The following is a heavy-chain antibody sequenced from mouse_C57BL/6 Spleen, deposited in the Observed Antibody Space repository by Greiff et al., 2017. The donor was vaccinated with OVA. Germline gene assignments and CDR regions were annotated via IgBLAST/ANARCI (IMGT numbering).Heavy chain of an antibody. CDR3: ARGGNYGYFDV. Sequence: QVQLQQPGAELVRPGSSVKLSCKASGYTFTSYWMDWVKQRPGQGLEWIGNIYPSDSETHYNQKFKDKATLTVDKSSSTAYMQLSSLTSEDSAVCYCARGGNYGYFDVWGTGTTVTVSS. V-gene: IGHV1-61*01. D-gene: IGHD2-1*01. CDR2: IYPSDSET. J-gene: IGHJ1*03. CDR1: GYTFTSYW.